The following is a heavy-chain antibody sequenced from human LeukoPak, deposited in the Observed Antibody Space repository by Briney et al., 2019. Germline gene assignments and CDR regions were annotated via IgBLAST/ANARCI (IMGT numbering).Heavy chain of an antibody. V-gene: IGHV4-30-4*08. CDR2: IYYSGST. CDR1: GGSFSGYY. J-gene: IGHJ5*02. Sequence: SETLSLTCAVYGGSFSGYYWSWIRQPPGKGLEWIGYIYYSGSTYYNPSLKSRVTISVDTSKNQFSLKLSSVTAADTAVYYCARGGMVDDFWSGYCNWFDPWGQGTLVTVSS. CDR3: ARGGMVDDFWSGYCNWFDP. D-gene: IGHD3-3*01.